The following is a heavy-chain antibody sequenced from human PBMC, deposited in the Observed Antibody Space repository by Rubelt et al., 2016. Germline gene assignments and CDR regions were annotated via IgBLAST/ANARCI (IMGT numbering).Heavy chain of an antibody. CDR2: IYYSGST. V-gene: IGHV4-39*01. CDR3: AAVIHGSSSWYGYFDL. J-gene: IGHJ2*01. CDR1: GGSISSSSYY. D-gene: IGHD6-13*01. Sequence: QLQLQESGPGLVKPSETLSLTCTVSGGSISSSSYYWGWIRQPPGKGLEWIGRIYYSGSTYYKPSLKSRVTISVDTSKNQFSLKRSSVTAADTAVYYCAAVIHGSSSWYGYFDLWGRGTLVTVSS.